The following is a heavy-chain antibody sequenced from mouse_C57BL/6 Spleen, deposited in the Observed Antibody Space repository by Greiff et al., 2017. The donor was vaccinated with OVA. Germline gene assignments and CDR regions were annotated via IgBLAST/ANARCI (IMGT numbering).Heavy chain of an antibody. J-gene: IGHJ2*01. D-gene: IGHD1-1*01. CDR2: INPSTGGA. V-gene: IGHV1-42*01. CDR1: GYSFTGSY. Sequence: VQLQQSGPELLKPGASVKISCKASGYSFTGSYMNWVKQSPEKRLEWIGVINPSTGGATYNQKFKAKATLTVDKTSSTAYIQLKSLTSEDSAVYYCARGYYCSSNYWGQGTTLTVSS. CDR3: ARGYYCSSNY.